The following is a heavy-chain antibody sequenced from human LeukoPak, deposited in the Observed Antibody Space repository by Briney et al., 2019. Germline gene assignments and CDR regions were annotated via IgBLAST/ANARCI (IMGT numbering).Heavy chain of an antibody. CDR1: GGSFSGYY. D-gene: IGHD6-13*01. J-gene: IGHJ4*02. CDR3: ARASSSWYVPSKYYFDY. CDR2: INHSGST. V-gene: IGHV4-34*01. Sequence: SETLSLTCAVYGGSFSGYYWSWIRQPPGKGLEWIGEINHSGSTNYNPSLKSRVTISVDTSKNQFSLKLSSVTAADTAVYYCARASSSWYVPSKYYFDYWGQGTLVTVSS.